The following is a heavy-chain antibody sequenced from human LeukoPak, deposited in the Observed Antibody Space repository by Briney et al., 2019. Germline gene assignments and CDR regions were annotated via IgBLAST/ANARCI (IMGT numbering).Heavy chain of an antibody. J-gene: IGHJ4*02. D-gene: IGHD2-2*03. CDR2: ISSSSSYI. Sequence: GGSLRLSCVASGFTFTRYEMNWVRQAPGKGLEWVSSISSSSSYIYYADSVKGRFTISRDNAKNSPYLQMNSVITEDTAMYYCARDGYCSSTSCFDYWGQGALVTVSS. CDR3: ARDGYCSSTSCFDY. V-gene: IGHV3-21*01. CDR1: GFTFTRYE.